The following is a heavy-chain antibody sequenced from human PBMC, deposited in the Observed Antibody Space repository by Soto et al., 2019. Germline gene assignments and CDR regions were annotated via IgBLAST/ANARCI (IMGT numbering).Heavy chain of an antibody. J-gene: IGHJ4*02. V-gene: IGHV4-4*02. CDR1: GASISSTSSGDW. Sequence: QVQLQESGPGLVKPSGTLSLTCTVSGASISSTSSGDWWSWVRQPPGKGLEWIGEIHHSGSTNYTPSLKIRATMSVAKSKNQFSLRLSSVTAADTAVYSCAKMVGATRVDYWGQGTLVTVSS. CDR3: AKMVGATRVDY. CDR2: IHHSGST. D-gene: IGHD1-26*01.